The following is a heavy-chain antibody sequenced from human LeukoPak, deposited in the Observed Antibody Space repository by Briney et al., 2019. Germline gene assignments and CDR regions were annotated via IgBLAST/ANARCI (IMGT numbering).Heavy chain of an antibody. CDR1: AGSFSGYY. J-gene: IGHJ1*01. Sequence: SETLSLTCAVYAGSFSGYYWSWIRQPPGKGLEWSGEINHRGSTNYNPSLKSRVTISGDPSQKQFSLQLRSVTAADTAVYYCARGIGYSYGSSYFQHWGQGTLVTVSS. CDR3: ARGIGYSYGSSYFQH. D-gene: IGHD5-18*01. CDR2: INHRGST. V-gene: IGHV4-34*01.